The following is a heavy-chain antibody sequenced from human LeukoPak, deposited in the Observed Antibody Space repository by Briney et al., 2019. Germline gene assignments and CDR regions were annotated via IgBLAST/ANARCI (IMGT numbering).Heavy chain of an antibody. V-gene: IGHV3-43D*03. Sequence: GGSLRLSCAASGFTFDDYAMHWVRQAPGKGLEWVSLTSWDGGSTYYADSVKGRFTISRDNSKNSLYLQMNSLRAEDTALYYCAKDGHCSSTSCSYYYMDVWGKGTTVTVSS. CDR3: AKDGHCSSTSCSYYYMDV. CDR2: TSWDGGST. J-gene: IGHJ6*03. CDR1: GFTFDDYA. D-gene: IGHD2-2*01.